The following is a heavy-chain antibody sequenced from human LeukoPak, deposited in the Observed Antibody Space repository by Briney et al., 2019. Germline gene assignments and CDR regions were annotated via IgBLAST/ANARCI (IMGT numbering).Heavy chain of an antibody. CDR3: ARVLAEVEDSSTFVP. D-gene: IGHD6-13*01. V-gene: IGHV4-39*07. J-gene: IGHJ5*02. Sequence: SETLSLTCTVSGGSISSSSYYWGWIRQPPGKGLEWIGSIYYSGSTYYNPSLKSRVTISVDTSKNQFSLKLSSVTAADTAVYYCARVLAEVEDSSTFVPWGQGTLVTVSS. CDR1: GGSISSSSYY. CDR2: IYYSGST.